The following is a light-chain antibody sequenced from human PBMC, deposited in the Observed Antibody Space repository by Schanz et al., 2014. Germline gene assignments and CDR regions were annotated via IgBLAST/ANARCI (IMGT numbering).Light chain of an antibody. CDR3: SSFGGSNNPPWV. CDR1: SSDVGKFYL. J-gene: IGLJ3*02. V-gene: IGLV2-14*02. CDR2: EGD. Sequence: QSVLTQPASVSGSPGQSITISCTGTSSDVGKFYLVSWYQHRPGTAPKLLIYEGDKRPSEIPHRFSGSKSGNTASLTVSGLQAEDEADYYCSSFGGSNNPPWVFGGGTKLTVL.